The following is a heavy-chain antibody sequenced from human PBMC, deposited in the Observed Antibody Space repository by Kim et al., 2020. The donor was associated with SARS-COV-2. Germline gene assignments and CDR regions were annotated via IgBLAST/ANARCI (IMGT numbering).Heavy chain of an antibody. D-gene: IGHD6-19*01. Sequence: DTRYSPSFQGQVTISADKSISTAYLQWSSLKASDTAMYYCARHSSSGQDYWGQGTLVTVSS. V-gene: IGHV5-51*01. CDR3: ARHSSSGQDY. J-gene: IGHJ4*02. CDR2: DT.